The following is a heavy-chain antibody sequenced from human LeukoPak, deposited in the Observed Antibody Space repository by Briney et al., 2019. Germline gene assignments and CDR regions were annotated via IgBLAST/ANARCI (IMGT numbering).Heavy chain of an antibody. CDR1: GFTFSSYA. CDR2: ISGSGGST. Sequence: PGGSLRLSCAASGFTFSSYAMSWVRQAPGKGLEWVSAISGSGGSTYYADSVKGRFTISRDNSKNTLYLQMNSLRAKDTAVYYCARGTGEAVAGFDYWGQGTLVTVSS. V-gene: IGHV3-23*01. D-gene: IGHD6-19*01. CDR3: ARGTGEAVAGFDY. J-gene: IGHJ4*02.